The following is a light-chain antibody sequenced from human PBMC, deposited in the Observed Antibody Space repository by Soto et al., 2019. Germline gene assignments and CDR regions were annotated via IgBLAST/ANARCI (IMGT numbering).Light chain of an antibody. CDR2: GAS. CDR3: QQYNNWPPLT. Sequence: EILMTQSPATLSVSPGERATLPCRASQSVSSNLAWYQQKVGQAPRLLIYGASIRATGIPARFCGSGSGTEFTLTISSLQSEDFAVYFCQQYNNWPPLTFGGGTKVEIK. CDR1: QSVSSN. V-gene: IGKV3D-15*01. J-gene: IGKJ4*01.